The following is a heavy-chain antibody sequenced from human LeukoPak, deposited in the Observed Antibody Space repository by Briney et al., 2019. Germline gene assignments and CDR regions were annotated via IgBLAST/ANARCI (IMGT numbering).Heavy chain of an antibody. D-gene: IGHD3-22*01. J-gene: IGHJ2*01. Sequence: PGGSLRLSCAASGFTFSNYAMSWVRQAPGKGLEWVSGISGSGGSTYYADSVKGRLTISRENSKNTLYLQMDSLRAEDTAVYYCAKVGIRISLIVVVFTTADDWYFDLWGRGTLVTVSS. CDR3: AKVGIRISLIVVVFTTADDWYFDL. CDR1: GFTFSNYA. V-gene: IGHV3-23*01. CDR2: ISGSGGST.